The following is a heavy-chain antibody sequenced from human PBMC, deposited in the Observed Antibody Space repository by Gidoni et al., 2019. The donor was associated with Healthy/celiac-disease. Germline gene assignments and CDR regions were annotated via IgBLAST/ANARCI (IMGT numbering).Heavy chain of an antibody. CDR1: GGSISSSSYY. V-gene: IGHV4-39*01. Sequence: QLQLQESGPGLVKPSETLSLTCTVSGGSISSSSYYWGWIRQPPGKGLEWIGSIYYSGSTYYNPSLKSRVTISVDTSKNRFSLKLSSVTAADTAVYYCARHPCSSTSCYPNWFDPWGQGTLVTVSS. J-gene: IGHJ5*02. CDR2: IYYSGST. D-gene: IGHD2-2*01. CDR3: ARHPCSSTSCYPNWFDP.